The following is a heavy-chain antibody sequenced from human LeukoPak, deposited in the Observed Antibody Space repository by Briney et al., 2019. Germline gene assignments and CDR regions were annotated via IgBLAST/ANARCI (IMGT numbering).Heavy chain of an antibody. CDR2: INPNSGGT. D-gene: IGHD2-2*01. CDR3: ARKGRSCSSTSCYDFRFDP. Sequence: ASVKVSCKASGYTFTVYYMHLVRQPPGQGLEWMGWINPNSGGTNYARKFQGRVTMTRDTSISTAYMELSRLRSDDTAVYYCARKGRSCSSTSCYDFRFDPWGQGTLVTVSS. J-gene: IGHJ5*02. V-gene: IGHV1-2*02. CDR1: GYTFTVYY.